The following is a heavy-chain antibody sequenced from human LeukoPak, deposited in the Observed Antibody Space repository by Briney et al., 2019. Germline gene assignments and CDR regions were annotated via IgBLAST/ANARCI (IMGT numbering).Heavy chain of an antibody. CDR1: GGSISSGSYY. J-gene: IGHJ4*02. D-gene: IGHD3-10*01. CDR2: IYYSGTT. CDR3: ARLTSGTHPNFDY. V-gene: IGHV4-61*09. Sequence: SQTLSLTCTVSGGSISSGSYYWSWIRQPAGKGLEWIGYIYYSGTTNYNPSLKSRVTISVDASKNQFSLKLSSVTAADTAVYYCARLTSGTHPNFDYWGQGTLVTVSS.